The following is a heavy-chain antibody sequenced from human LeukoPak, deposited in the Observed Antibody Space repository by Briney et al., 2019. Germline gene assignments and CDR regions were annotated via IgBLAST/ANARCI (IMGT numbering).Heavy chain of an antibody. CDR3: ARAGRIAVTPGYYYYMDV. V-gene: IGHV1-69*05. CDR2: IIPILGTA. J-gene: IGHJ6*03. CDR1: GGTFSSYA. Sequence: SVKVSCKASGGTFSSYAISWVRQAPGQGLEWMGGIIPILGTANYAQKFQGRVTITTDESTSTAYMELSSLRSEDTAVYYCARAGRIAVTPGYYYYMDVWGKGTTVTVSS. D-gene: IGHD6-19*01.